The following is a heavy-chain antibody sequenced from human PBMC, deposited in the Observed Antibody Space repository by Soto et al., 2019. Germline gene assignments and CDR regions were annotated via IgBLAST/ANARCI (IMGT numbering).Heavy chain of an antibody. V-gene: IGHV1-58*01. J-gene: IGHJ6*03. CDR1: GFTFTSSA. CDR3: ARYYSWYQLLDYYYYYMDV. CDR2: IVVGSGNT. D-gene: IGHD2-2*01. Sequence: SVKVSCKASGFTFTSSAVQWVRQARGQRLEWIGWIVVGSGNTNYAQKFQDRVTMTTDTSTSTAYMELRSLRSDDTAVYYCARYYSWYQLLDYYYYYMDVWGKGTTVTVSS.